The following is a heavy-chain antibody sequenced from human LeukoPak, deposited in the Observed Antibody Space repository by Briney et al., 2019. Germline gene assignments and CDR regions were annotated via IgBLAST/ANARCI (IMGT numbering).Heavy chain of an antibody. V-gene: IGHV4-59*08. CDR2: IFGTGST. Sequence: SETLSLTCTVSGGSIRSYCWSWIRQPPGKGLEWIGYIFGTGSTKYNPSLKSRVTMSLDTSKNQFSLELRSVTAADTAVYYYARQGVEMTTISHVDYWGQGSLVTVSS. CDR1: GGSIRSYC. CDR3: ARQGVEMTTISHVDY. D-gene: IGHD5-24*01. J-gene: IGHJ4*02.